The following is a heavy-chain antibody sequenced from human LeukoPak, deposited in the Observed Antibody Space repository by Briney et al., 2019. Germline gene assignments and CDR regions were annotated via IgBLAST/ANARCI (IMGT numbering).Heavy chain of an antibody. CDR2: INHSGST. D-gene: IGHD4-17*01. V-gene: IGHV4-34*01. J-gene: IGHJ5*02. Sequence: SETLSLTSAVYGGSFSGYCWSWIRQPPGEGLEWIGEINHSGSTNYNPSLKSRVTISVDTSKNQFSLKLSSVTAADTAVYYCARGLDYGDYLNWFDPWGQGTLVTVSS. CDR3: ARGLDYGDYLNWFDP. CDR1: GGSFSGYC.